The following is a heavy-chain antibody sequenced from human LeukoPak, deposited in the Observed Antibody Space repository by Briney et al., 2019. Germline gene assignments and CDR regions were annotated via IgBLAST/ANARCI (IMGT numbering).Heavy chain of an antibody. CDR2: ISSSGSTI. J-gene: IGHJ4*02. V-gene: IGHV3-11*01. Sequence: PGGSLRLSCAASGFTFSDYYMSWIRQAPGKGLEWVSYISSSGSTIYYADSVKGRFTISRDNAKNSLYLQMNSLRAEDTAVYYCAKPNVTYKRITMKGATDYWGQGTLVTVSS. D-gene: IGHD3-22*01. CDR3: AKPNVTYKRITMKGATDY. CDR1: GFTFSDYY.